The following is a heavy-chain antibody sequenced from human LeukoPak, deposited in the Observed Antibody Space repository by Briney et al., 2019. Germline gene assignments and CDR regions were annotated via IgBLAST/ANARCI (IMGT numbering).Heavy chain of an antibody. Sequence: GGSLRPSCAASEFTFSDYWMLWVRQAPGKGPEWVANIRDDGSEKNYVDSVKGRFTISRDNSKNTLYLQMNSLRAEDTAVYYCAKQRSSGWNYYYGMDVWGQGTTVTVSS. V-gene: IGHV3-7*01. D-gene: IGHD6-19*01. J-gene: IGHJ6*02. CDR2: IRDDGSEK. CDR1: EFTFSDYW. CDR3: AKQRSSGWNYYYGMDV.